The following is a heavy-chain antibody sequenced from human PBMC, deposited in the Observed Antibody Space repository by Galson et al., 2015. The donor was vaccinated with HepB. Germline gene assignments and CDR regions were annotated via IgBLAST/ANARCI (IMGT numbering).Heavy chain of an antibody. CDR1: GGTFSSYA. CDR2: ITPIFGTA. CDR3: ASHVIVGAPGDGWFDP. D-gene: IGHD1-26*01. J-gene: IGHJ5*02. V-gene: IGHV1-69*13. Sequence: SVKVSCKASGGTFSSYAISWVRQAPGQGLEWMGGITPIFGTANYAQKFRGRVTITADESTSTAYMELSSLRSEDTAVYYCASHVIVGAPGDGWFDPWGQGTLVTVSS.